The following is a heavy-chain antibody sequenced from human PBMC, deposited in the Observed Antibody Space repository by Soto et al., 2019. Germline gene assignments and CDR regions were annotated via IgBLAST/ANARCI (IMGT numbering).Heavy chain of an antibody. CDR2: IWYDGSNK. CDR3: AREIAVADAQIYGY. D-gene: IGHD6-19*01. Sequence: GGSLRLSCAASGFTFSSYGMHWVRQAPGKGLKWVAVIWYDGSNKYYADSVKGRFTISRDNSKNTLYLQMNSLRAEDTAVYYCAREIAVADAQIYGYWGQGTLVTVSS. J-gene: IGHJ4*02. V-gene: IGHV3-33*01. CDR1: GFTFSSYG.